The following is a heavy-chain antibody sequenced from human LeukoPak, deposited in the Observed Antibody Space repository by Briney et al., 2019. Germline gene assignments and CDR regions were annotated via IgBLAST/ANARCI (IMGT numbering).Heavy chain of an antibody. CDR1: GGSISSGDYY. CDR2: IYYSGST. J-gene: IGHJ4*02. V-gene: IGHV4-61*08. Sequence: SQTLSLTCTVSGGSISSGDYYWSWIRQPPGKGLEWIGYIYYSGSTNYNPSLKSRVTISVDTSKNQFSLKLSSVTAADTAVYYCARDLGTDIFDYWGQGTLVTVSS. D-gene: IGHD2-21*02. CDR3: ARDLGTDIFDY.